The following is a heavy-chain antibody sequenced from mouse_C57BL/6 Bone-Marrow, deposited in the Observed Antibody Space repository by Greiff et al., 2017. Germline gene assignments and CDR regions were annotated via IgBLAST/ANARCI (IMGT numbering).Heavy chain of an antibody. J-gene: IGHJ2*01. CDR1: GFNIKDDY. D-gene: IGHD2-5*01. CDR2: IDPENGDT. Sequence: EVQLQQSGAELVRPGASVKLSCTASGFNIKDDYMHWVKQRPEQGLEWIGWIDPENGDTAYASKFQGKATITADTSSNTAYLQLSSQTSEDTAVDYCITTVSNPDYFDYWGQGTTLTVSS. V-gene: IGHV14-4*01. CDR3: ITTVSNPDYFDY.